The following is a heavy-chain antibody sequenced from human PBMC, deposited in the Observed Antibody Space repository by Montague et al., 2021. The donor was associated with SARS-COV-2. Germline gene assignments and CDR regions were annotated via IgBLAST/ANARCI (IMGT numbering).Heavy chain of an antibody. D-gene: IGHD3-10*01. Sequence: TLSLTCTVSGGSISSGGYYWSWIRQHPGKGLEWIGYIYYSGSTYYNPSLKSRVTISVDTSKNQFSLKLSSVTAADTAVYYCALNYFRVRSWYGMDVWGPGTTVTVSS. V-gene: IGHV4-31*03. CDR2: IYYSGST. CDR3: ALNYFRVRSWYGMDV. J-gene: IGHJ6*02. CDR1: GGSISSGGYY.